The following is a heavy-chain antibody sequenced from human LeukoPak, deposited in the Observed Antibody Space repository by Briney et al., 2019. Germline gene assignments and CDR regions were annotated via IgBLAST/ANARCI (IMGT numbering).Heavy chain of an antibody. D-gene: IGHD6-19*01. Sequence: PGGSLRLSCAASGFTFSSFTMTWVRQAPGKGLEGVSSISGSGDRTYYADSVKGRFTISRDNSRNTLYLQMNSVRAEDTAVYFCAKDHGVAVAGMYYWGQGTLVTVS. CDR3: AKDHGVAVAGMYY. J-gene: IGHJ4*02. CDR2: ISGSGDRT. V-gene: IGHV3-23*01. CDR1: GFTFSSFT.